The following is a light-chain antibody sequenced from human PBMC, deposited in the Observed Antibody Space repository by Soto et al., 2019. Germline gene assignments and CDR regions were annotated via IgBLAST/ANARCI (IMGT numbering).Light chain of an antibody. CDR1: RSDVGGYNY. CDR3: NSYTSSSTLYV. CDR2: DVS. V-gene: IGLV2-14*01. Sequence: QSVLTQPASVSGSPGQSITISCTGTRSDVGGYNYVSWYQQYPGKAPKLLIYDVSNRPSGVSHRFSGSKSGNTASLTISGLQAEDEADYYCNSYTSSSTLYVFGTGTKLTVL. J-gene: IGLJ1*01.